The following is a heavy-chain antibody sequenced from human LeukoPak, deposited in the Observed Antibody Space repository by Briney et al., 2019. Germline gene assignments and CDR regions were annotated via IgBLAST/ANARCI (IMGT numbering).Heavy chain of an antibody. J-gene: IGHJ6*03. D-gene: IGHD2-2*02. V-gene: IGHV1-69*13. Sequence: SVKVSCKASGGTFSTYAISWVRQAPGQGLEWMGGIIPMFGTANYAQKFQGRVTITADESTNTAHMELSSLRSEDTAVYYCARDPCSTSCYRGGYYYYYMDVWGKGTTVTVSS. CDR1: GGTFSTYA. CDR3: ARDPCSTSCYRGGYYYYYMDV. CDR2: IIPMFGTA.